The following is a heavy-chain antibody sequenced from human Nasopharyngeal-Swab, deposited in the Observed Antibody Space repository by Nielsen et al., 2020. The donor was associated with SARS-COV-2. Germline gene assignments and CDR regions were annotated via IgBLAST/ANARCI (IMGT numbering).Heavy chain of an antibody. D-gene: IGHD6-19*01. CDR3: ARGGWKRYYYYYYMDV. J-gene: IGHJ6*03. CDR2: IIPIFGTA. CDR1: GGTFSSYA. Sequence: SVKVSCKASGGTFSSYAISWVRQAPGQGLEWMGGIIPIFGTANYAQKFQGRVTITADESTSTAYMELSSLRSEGTAVYYCARGGWKRYYYYYYMDVWGKGTTVTVSS. V-gene: IGHV1-69*13.